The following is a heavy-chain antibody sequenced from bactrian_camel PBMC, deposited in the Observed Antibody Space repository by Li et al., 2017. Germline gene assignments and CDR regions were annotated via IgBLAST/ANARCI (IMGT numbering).Heavy chain of an antibody. CDR2: INNGGGST. Sequence: QLVESGGGSVQAGGSLRLSCAPSGDTISRYCMGWYRQAPGKGLEWVSRINNGGGSTYYADSLKGRFTISRDNAKNTLYLQLDSLQTEDTAMYYCLSSLGSDEGYWGQGTQVTVS. CDR3: LSSLGSDEGY. V-gene: IGHV3S28*01. D-gene: IGHD5*01. CDR1: GDTISRYC. J-gene: IGHJ4*01.